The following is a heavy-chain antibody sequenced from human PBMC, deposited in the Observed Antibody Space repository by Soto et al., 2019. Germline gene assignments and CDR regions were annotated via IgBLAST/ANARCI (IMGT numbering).Heavy chain of an antibody. CDR2: IYYSGST. CDR1: GGSISSYY. J-gene: IGHJ6*03. CDR3: ARVVVVPAASYYSYYYMDV. D-gene: IGHD2-2*01. Sequence: SETLSLTCTVSGGSISSYYWSWIRQPPGKGLAWIGYIYYSGSTNYNPSLKSRVTISVDTSKNQFSLKLSSVTAADTAVYYCARVVVVPAASYYSYYYMDVWGKGTTVTVSS. V-gene: IGHV4-59*01.